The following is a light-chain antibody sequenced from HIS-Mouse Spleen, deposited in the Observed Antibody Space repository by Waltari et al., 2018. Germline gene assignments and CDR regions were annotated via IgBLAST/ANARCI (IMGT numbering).Light chain of an antibody. J-gene: IGKJ5*01. CDR2: DAS. CDR3: QQRSNWPPRVT. Sequence: EIVLTQSPATLSLSPGERATLSCRASQSVSSYLAWNQQKPGQAPRLLIYDASTRATGIPARFSGGGSGTDFTLTISSLEPEEFAVYYCQQRSNWPPRVTFGQGTRLEIK. CDR1: QSVSSY. V-gene: IGKV3-11*01.